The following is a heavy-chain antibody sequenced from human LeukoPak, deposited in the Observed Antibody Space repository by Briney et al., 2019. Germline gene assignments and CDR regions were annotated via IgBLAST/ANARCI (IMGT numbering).Heavy chain of an antibody. CDR3: ASMPDTAMAAGALDI. V-gene: IGHV4-4*02. Sequence: SGTLSLTCAVSGGSISSSNWWSWVRQPPGKGLEWIGEIYHSGSTNYNPSLKSRVTISVDKSKNQFSLKLSSVTAADTAVYYCASMPDTAMAAGALDIWGQGTMVTVSS. J-gene: IGHJ3*02. CDR1: GGSISSSNW. D-gene: IGHD5-18*01. CDR2: IYHSGST.